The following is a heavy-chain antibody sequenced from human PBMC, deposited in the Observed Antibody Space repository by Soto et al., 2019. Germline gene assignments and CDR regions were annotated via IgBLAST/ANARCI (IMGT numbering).Heavy chain of an antibody. D-gene: IGHD2-15*01. V-gene: IGHV4-34*01. CDR3: ARGGLLGGLGWHYYYGMDV. J-gene: IGHJ6*02. CDR1: GGSFSGYY. Sequence: NPSETLSLTCAVYGGSFSGYYWSWIRQPPGKGLEWIGEINHSGSTNYNPSLKSRVTISVDTSKNQFSLKLSSVTAADTAVYYCARGGLLGGLGWHYYYGMDVWGQGTTVTVSS. CDR2: INHSGST.